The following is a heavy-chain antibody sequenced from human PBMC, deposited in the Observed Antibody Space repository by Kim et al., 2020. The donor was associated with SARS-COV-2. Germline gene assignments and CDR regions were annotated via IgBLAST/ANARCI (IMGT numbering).Heavy chain of an antibody. CDR3: AKVDTYYGSGSSFGYFDL. Sequence: GGSLRLSCAASGFTFDDYAMHWVRQAPGKGLEWVSGISWNSGSIGYADSVKGRFTISRDNAKNSLYLQMNSLRAEDTALYYCAKVDTYYGSGSSFGYFDL. CDR2: ISWNSGSI. V-gene: IGHV3-9*01. J-gene: IGHJ2*01. D-gene: IGHD3-10*01. CDR1: GFTFDDYA.